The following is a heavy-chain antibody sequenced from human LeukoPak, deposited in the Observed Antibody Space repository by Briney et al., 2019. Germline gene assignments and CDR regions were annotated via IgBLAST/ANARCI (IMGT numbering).Heavy chain of an antibody. J-gene: IGHJ4*02. CDR1: GGSISSHY. V-gene: IGHV4-4*07. CDR2: IYTGGST. CDR3: ARDCTSFSCPLFDY. Sequence: SETLSLTCTVSGGSISSHYWSWIRQPAGKGLEWIGRIYTGGSTNYIPSLGSRVTMSIDTSKNQFSLKLSSVTAADTAVYYCARDCTSFSCPLFDYWGQGTLVTVSS. D-gene: IGHD2-2*01.